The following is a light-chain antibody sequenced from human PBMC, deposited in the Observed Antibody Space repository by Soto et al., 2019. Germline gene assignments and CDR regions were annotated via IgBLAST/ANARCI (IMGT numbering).Light chain of an antibody. J-gene: IGKJ1*01. CDR3: QQYNNWPPWT. V-gene: IGKV3-15*01. CDR1: RSLSSN. Sequence: EIVMTQSPATLSVSPGERATLSCRVSRSLSSNLAWYQQKPGQAPRLLIYGASTRATGIPARFSGSGSGTEFTLAISSQQSEDVAVYDCQQYNNWPPWTFGLGTKVEIK. CDR2: GAS.